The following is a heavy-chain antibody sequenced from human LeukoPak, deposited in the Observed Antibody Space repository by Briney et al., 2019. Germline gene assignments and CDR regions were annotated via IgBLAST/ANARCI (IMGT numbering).Heavy chain of an antibody. CDR3: AKFSSSWYNYFDY. CDR2: IGSSGATI. D-gene: IGHD6-13*01. V-gene: IGHV3-11*01. Sequence: GGSLRLSCAASGFPFSNYYMSWIRQAPGKGLEWVSYIGSSGATIYYADSVKGRFTISRDNAKNTLYLQMNSLRAEDTAVYYCAKFSSSWYNYFDYWGQGTLVTVSS. J-gene: IGHJ4*02. CDR1: GFPFSNYY.